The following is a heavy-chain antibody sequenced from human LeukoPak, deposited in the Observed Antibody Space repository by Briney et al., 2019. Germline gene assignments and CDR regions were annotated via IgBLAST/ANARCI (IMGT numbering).Heavy chain of an antibody. D-gene: IGHD3-22*01. CDR3: ATDFYDST. CDR1: EFTFSSYW. J-gene: IGHJ5*02. CDR2: IRSNSDGGTI. Sequence: GGSLRLSCAASEFTFSSYWMSWVRQAPGKGLEWVGRIRSNSDGGTIDYAAPVKGRFTLSRDDSKTTLYLQMNSLQTEDTAVYYCATDFYDSTWGQGTLVTVSS. V-gene: IGHV3-15*01.